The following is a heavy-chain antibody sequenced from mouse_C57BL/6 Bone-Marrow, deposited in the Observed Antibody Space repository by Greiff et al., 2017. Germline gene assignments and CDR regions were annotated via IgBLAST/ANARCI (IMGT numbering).Heavy chain of an antibody. V-gene: IGHV1-81*01. Sequence: VQRVESGAELARPGASVKLSCKASGYTFTSYGISWVKQRTGQGLEWIGEIYPGSGNTYYNEKFKGKATLTADKSSSTAYMELRSLTSEDSAVYFCARHWDLYWGQGTLVTVSA. D-gene: IGHD4-1*01. CDR2: IYPGSGNT. CDR1: GYTFTSYG. J-gene: IGHJ3*01. CDR3: ARHWDLY.